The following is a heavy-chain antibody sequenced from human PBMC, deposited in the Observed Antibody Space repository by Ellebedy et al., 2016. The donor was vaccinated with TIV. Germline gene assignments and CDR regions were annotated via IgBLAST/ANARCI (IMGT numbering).Heavy chain of an antibody. Sequence: ASVKVSCKASGYTFTSYGISWVRQAPGQGLEWMGWISAYNGNTNYAQKFQGRVTMTRDTSTSTVYMELSSLRSEDTAVYYCARTSIAGYFQHWGQGTLVTVSS. CDR1: GYTFTSYG. CDR3: ARTSIAGYFQH. J-gene: IGHJ1*01. D-gene: IGHD3-22*01. V-gene: IGHV1-18*01. CDR2: ISAYNGNT.